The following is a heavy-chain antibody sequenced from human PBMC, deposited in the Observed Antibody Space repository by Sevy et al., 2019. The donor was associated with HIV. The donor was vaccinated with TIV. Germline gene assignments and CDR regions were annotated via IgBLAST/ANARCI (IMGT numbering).Heavy chain of an antibody. CDR1: GFTFSNAW. D-gene: IGHD3-10*01. CDR2: IKSKTDGGTT. Sequence: GGSLRLSCAASGFTFSNAWMNWVRQAPGKGLEWVGRIKSKTDGGTTDYAAPVKGRFTISRDDSKNTLYLQVNSLKTEDAAPVKGRFNNSRDDSKNTLYLQANSLKTEDTAVYYCTTVGSFGAGVALVPAAKGMDVWGQGTTVTVSS. J-gene: IGHJ6*02. CDR3: RFNNSRDDSKNTLYLQANSLKTEDTAVYYCTTVGSFGAGVALVPAAKGMDV. V-gene: IGHV3-15*07.